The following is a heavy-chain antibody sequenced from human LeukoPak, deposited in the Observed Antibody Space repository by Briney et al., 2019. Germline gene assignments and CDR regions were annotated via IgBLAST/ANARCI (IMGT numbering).Heavy chain of an antibody. V-gene: IGHV3-11*01. CDR2: ISSSGSTI. Sequence: TGGSLRLSCAASGFTFSDYYMSWIRQTPGKGLEGISYISSSGSTIYYADSVKGRFTISRDNAKKSLYLQMNSLRAEDTAVYYCARDRGCRVGTCSPPWYFYGMDVWGQGTTVTVSS. CDR1: GFTFSDYY. CDR3: ARDRGCRVGTCSPPWYFYGMDV. D-gene: IGHD2-15*01. J-gene: IGHJ6*02.